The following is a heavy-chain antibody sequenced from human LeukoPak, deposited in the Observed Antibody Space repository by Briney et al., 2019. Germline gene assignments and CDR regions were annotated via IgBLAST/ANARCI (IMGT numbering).Heavy chain of an antibody. Sequence: GGSLRLSCAASGFTFINYALSWVRQAPGKGLEWVSAISGSGGSTYYADSVKGRFTISRDNSKNTLYLQMNSLRAEDTAMYYCATPGGGGNAFDIWGQGTMVTVSS. CDR3: ATPGGGGNAFDI. CDR1: GFTFINYA. CDR2: ISGSGGST. D-gene: IGHD2-15*01. J-gene: IGHJ3*02. V-gene: IGHV3-23*01.